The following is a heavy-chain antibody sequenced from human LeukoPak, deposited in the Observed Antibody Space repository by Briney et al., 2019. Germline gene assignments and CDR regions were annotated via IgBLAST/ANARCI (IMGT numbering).Heavy chain of an antibody. Sequence: GGSLRLSCAASGFTFSSYAMHWVRQAPGKGLEWVAVISYDGSNKYYADSVKGRFTISRDNSKNTLYLQMNSLRAEDTAVYYCARDLFPGMDTAMVSMDYWGQGALVTVSS. CDR3: ARDLFPGMDTAMVSMDY. CDR2: ISYDGSNK. J-gene: IGHJ4*02. D-gene: IGHD5-18*01. V-gene: IGHV3-30*04. CDR1: GFTFSSYA.